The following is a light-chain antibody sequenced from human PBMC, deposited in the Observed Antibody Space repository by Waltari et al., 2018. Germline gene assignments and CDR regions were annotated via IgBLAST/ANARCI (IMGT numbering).Light chain of an antibody. CDR1: QSVLHTNNKDY. CDR3: QQLNSYPWT. V-gene: IGKV4-1*01. CDR2: WAS. J-gene: IGKJ1*01. Sequence: VLTQSPPTLSLSPGERATINCKSSQSVLHTNNKDYLAWYQQKPGQPPKLLIYWASTREFGVPDRFSGSGSGTSFTLTISSLQPEDFATYYCQQLNSYPWTFGQGTKVEIK.